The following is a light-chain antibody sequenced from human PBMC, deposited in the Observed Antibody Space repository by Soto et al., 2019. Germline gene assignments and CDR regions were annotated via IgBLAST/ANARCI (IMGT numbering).Light chain of an antibody. CDR1: QTVSSNF. Sequence: EIVLTQSPGTLSSSPGERGTLSCRASQTVSSNFLAWYQQKPGQAPRLLIFDASTRATGIPDRFTGSGSGTDFTLTISRLEPEDFAVYYCQFYGDPSKTFGQGTKVDIK. CDR2: DAS. CDR3: QFYGDPSKT. V-gene: IGKV3-20*01. J-gene: IGKJ1*01.